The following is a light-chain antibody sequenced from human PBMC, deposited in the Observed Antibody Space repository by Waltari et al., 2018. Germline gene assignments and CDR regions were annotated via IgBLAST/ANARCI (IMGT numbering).Light chain of an antibody. CDR1: QDISNH. CDR2: GAS. CDR3: QQYDNLPPYT. J-gene: IGKJ2*01. Sequence: DIQMTQSPSSLSASVGDRVTITCQAIQDISNHLNWYQQKPGKAPKLLNYGASNLETGVPSRFSGRGSGTDFTFTISSLQPEDIATYYCQQYDNLPPYTFGLGTKLEIK. V-gene: IGKV1-33*01.